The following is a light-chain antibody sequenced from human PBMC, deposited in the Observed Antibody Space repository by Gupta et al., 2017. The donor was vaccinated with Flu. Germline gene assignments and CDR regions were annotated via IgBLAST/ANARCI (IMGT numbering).Light chain of an antibody. CDR1: SSDVGGYNY. CDR2: EVS. J-gene: IGLJ1*01. Sequence: QSALTQPASVSGSPGQSITISCTGTSSDVGGYNYFSWYQQHQGKATKLMRCEVSNRPYGVQNRFSCSKSGNTASLTISVLQAEDEAEYYCKSYKSSSTLWVFGTGTKLTGL. V-gene: IGLV2-14*01. CDR3: KSYKSSSTLWV.